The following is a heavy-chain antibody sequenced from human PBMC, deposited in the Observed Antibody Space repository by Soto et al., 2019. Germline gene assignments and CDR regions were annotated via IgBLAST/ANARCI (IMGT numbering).Heavy chain of an antibody. D-gene: IGHD6-13*01. CDR1: GYTFTSYG. Sequence: ASVKVSCKASGYTFTSYGISWVRQAPGQGLEWMGWISAYNGNTNYAQRLQGRVTMTTDTSTSTAYMELRSLRSDDTAVYYCARDPKIAAAGTRGDYWGQGTLVTVSS. CDR3: ARDPKIAAAGTRGDY. V-gene: IGHV1-18*01. J-gene: IGHJ4*02. CDR2: ISAYNGNT.